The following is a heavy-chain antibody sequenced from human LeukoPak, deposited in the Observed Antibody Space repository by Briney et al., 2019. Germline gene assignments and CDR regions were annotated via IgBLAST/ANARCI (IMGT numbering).Heavy chain of an antibody. D-gene: IGHD6-13*01. Sequence: SETLSLTCTVSGGPISSGNYYWSWIRQPAGKGLEWIGRIYTSGSTNYNPSLKSRVTISVDTSKNQFSLKLRSVTAADTAVYYCATAGSFWEFDSWGQGTLVTVSS. CDR1: GGPISSGNYY. V-gene: IGHV4-61*02. J-gene: IGHJ4*02. CDR2: IYTSGST. CDR3: ATAGSFWEFDS.